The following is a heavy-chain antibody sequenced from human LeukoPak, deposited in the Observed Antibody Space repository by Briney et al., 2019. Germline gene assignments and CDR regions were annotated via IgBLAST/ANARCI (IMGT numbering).Heavy chain of an antibody. J-gene: IGHJ4*02. CDR2: IIPILGIA. CDR1: GGTFSSYA. V-gene: IGHV1-69*04. Sequence: ASVKVSCTASGGTFSSYAISWVRQAPGQGLEWMGRIIPILGIANYAQKFQGRVTITAGKSTSTAYMELSSLRSEDTAVYYCARSSVAGVGYFDYWGQGTLVTVSS. CDR3: ARSSVAGVGYFDY. D-gene: IGHD3-22*01.